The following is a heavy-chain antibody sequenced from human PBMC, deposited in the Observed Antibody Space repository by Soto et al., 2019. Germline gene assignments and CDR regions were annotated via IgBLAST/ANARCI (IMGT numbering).Heavy chain of an antibody. CDR2: VNPIVSMS. D-gene: IGHD3-10*01. J-gene: IGHJ4*02. V-gene: IGHV1-69*02. CDR3: SSSYGSGYRAFDY. CDR1: GDTFNFYS. Sequence: QVQLVQSGAEVKRPGSSVKVSCKASGDTFNFYSINWVRQAPGVGLEWMGRVNPIVSMSNYAQKFQGRVTMTADKSTGTAYMELSRLRSEDTAIYYCSSSYGSGYRAFDYWGQGSRGTGSS.